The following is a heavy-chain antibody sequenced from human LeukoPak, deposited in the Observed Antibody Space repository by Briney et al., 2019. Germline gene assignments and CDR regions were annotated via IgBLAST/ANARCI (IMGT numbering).Heavy chain of an antibody. V-gene: IGHV3-48*03. CDR3: GGVGIHLLGAFDI. CDR2: IGSSGSTI. CDR1: GFTFSSYE. J-gene: IGHJ3*02. D-gene: IGHD5-18*01. Sequence: GGSLRLSCAASGFTFSSYEMNWVRQAPGKGLEWVSYIGSSGSTIYYADSVKGRFTISRDNAKNSLYLQMNSLRAEDTAVYYCGGVGIHLLGAFDIWGQGTMVTVSS.